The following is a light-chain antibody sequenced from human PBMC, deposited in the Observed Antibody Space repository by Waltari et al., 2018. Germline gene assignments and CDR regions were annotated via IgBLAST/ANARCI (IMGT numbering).Light chain of an antibody. J-gene: IGLJ1*01. CDR1: NIGSKS. CDR3: QVWDSSSDHRV. CDR2: GAR. Sequence: SYVLTQPPSVSVAPGKTARITCGGNNIGSKSVHWYQQKPGQAPVLVVYGARDRPSGIPERFAGSNSGNTATLTISRVEAGDEADYYCQVWDSSSDHRVFGTGTKVTVL. V-gene: IGLV3-21*03.